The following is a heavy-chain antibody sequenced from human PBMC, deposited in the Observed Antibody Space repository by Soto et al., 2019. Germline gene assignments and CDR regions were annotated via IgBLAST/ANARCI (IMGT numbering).Heavy chain of an antibody. J-gene: IGHJ3*02. D-gene: IGHD3-3*01. Sequence: EVQLLESGGGLVQPGGSLRISCAASGFTFSTYSMTWVRQAPGKGLEWVSTISGSGGSTYYIDSVKGRFTISRDNSKNTLYLQMNSLRAEDTAIYYCAKDWTSIWGQGTMVVVSS. CDR1: GFTFSTYS. CDR2: ISGSGGST. V-gene: IGHV3-23*01. CDR3: AKDWTSI.